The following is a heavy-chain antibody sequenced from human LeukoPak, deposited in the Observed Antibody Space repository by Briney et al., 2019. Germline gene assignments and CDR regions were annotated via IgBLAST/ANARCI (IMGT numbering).Heavy chain of an antibody. V-gene: IGHV4-39*01. Sequence: SSETLSLTCTVSGVSISSSYSYWGWIRQPPGMGLEWIGSIYYTGNTYYNPSIKSQFYISIDTSKHPFSLKLTSVTAADTAVYYCARQTGSGLFILPGGQGTLVTVSS. CDR2: IYYTGNT. D-gene: IGHD3/OR15-3a*01. CDR3: ARQTGSGLFILP. J-gene: IGHJ4*02. CDR1: GVSISSSYSY.